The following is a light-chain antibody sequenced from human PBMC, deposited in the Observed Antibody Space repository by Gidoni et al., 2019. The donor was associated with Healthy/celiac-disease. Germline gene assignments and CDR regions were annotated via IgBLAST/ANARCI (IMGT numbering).Light chain of an antibody. CDR1: QSVSSN. CDR3: QQYNNWPPYT. J-gene: IGKJ2*01. CDR2: GAS. V-gene: IGKV3-15*01. Sequence: EIVMTQSPATLSVSPGERATLPCRASQSVSSNLAGYQQKPGQAPRLLIYGASTRATGIPARFSGSGSGTEFTLTISSLQSEDFAVYYCQQYNNWPPYTFGQGTKLEIK.